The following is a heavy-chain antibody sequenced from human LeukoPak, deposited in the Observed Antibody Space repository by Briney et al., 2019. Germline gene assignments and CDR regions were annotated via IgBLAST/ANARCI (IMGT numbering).Heavy chain of an antibody. Sequence: SVKVSCKASGYTFTGYYMHWVRQAPGQGLEWMGWISAYNGNTNYAQKLQGRVTMTTDTSTSTAYMELRSLRSDDTAVYYCARDPKTSYYYDSSGYSHFDYWGQGTLVTVSS. CDR1: GYTFTGYY. J-gene: IGHJ4*02. V-gene: IGHV1-18*04. CDR2: ISAYNGNT. D-gene: IGHD3-22*01. CDR3: ARDPKTSYYYDSSGYSHFDY.